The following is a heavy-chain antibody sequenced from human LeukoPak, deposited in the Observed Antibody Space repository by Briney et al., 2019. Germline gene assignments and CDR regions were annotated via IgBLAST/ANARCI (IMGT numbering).Heavy chain of an antibody. D-gene: IGHD4-17*01. Sequence: GGSLRLSCAASGFTFSSYAMHWVRQAPGKGLEWVAVISYDGSNKYYADSVKGRFTISRDNSKNTLYLQMNSLRAEDTAVYYCARETETQDTVTTDYWGQGTLVTVSS. J-gene: IGHJ4*02. CDR3: ARETETQDTVTTDY. V-gene: IGHV3-30-3*01. CDR1: GFTFSSYA. CDR2: ISYDGSNK.